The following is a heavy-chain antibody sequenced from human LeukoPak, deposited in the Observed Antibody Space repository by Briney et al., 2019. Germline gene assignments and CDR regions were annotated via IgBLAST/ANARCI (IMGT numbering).Heavy chain of an antibody. D-gene: IGHD6-13*01. Sequence: AGGSLRLSCAVSGITLSNYGMSWVRQAPGKGLEWVSAISGSGGSTYYADSVRGRFTISRDNSKNTLYLQMNSLRAEDTAVYYCAKDLSLAGSSWYRAAETMDVWGKGTTVTVSS. V-gene: IGHV3-23*01. CDR3: AKDLSLAGSSWYRAAETMDV. CDR1: GITLSNYG. J-gene: IGHJ6*03. CDR2: ISGSGGST.